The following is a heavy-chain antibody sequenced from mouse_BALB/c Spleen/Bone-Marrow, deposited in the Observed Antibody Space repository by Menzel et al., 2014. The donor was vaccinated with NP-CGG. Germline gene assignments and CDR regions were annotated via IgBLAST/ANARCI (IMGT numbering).Heavy chain of an antibody. CDR3: ASYYGNYAY. CDR2: INPSNGRT. V-gene: IGHV1S81*02. D-gene: IGHD2-1*01. Sequence: KESGAELVKPGASVKLSCKASGYTFTSYWMHWVKQRPGQGLEWIGEINPSNGRTNYNEKFKSKATLTVDKSSSTAYMQLSSLTSEDSAVYYCASYYGNYAYWGQATLVTVSA. CDR1: GYTFTSYW. J-gene: IGHJ3*01.